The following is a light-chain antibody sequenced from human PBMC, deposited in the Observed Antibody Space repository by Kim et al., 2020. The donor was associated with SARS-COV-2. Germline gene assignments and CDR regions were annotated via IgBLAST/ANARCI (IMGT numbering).Light chain of an antibody. J-gene: IGLJ2*01. Sequence: QLVLTQSPSASASLGASVRLTCTLSSGHDFYTIAWQQQQPEKGPRFLMKIDTDGSQNKGDGIPDRFSGSRSGTECYLAISSLQSEDEADYYCQTWDTGMIFGGGTQLTVL. CDR2: IDTDGSQ. CDR1: SGHDFYT. CDR3: QTWDTGMI. V-gene: IGLV4-69*01.